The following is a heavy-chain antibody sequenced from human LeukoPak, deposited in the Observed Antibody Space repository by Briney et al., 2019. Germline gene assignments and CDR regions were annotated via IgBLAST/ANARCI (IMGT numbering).Heavy chain of an antibody. D-gene: IGHD5/OR15-5a*01. Sequence: QTLSLTCAISGDCLSSDTATWSWLRQSPSRGLEWLGRTYYRSKWYNDDAVSVKSPITINPDTPKNQFSLQLNSMTPEDTAGYFCVRGLGHACDIWGQGTM. CDR2: TYYRSKWYN. J-gene: IGHJ3*02. CDR1: GDCLSSDTAT. V-gene: IGHV6-1*01. CDR3: VRGLGHACDI.